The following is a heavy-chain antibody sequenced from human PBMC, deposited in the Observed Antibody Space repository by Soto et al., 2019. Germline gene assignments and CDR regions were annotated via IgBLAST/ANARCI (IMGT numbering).Heavy chain of an antibody. D-gene: IGHD4-17*01. CDR3: AILEGGDYVGANWFGP. CDR2: FDPEDGET. J-gene: IGHJ5*02. CDR1: GYTLSKLS. V-gene: IGHV1-24*01. Sequence: QVQLVQSGAEVKKPGASVKVSCKVSGYTLSKLSMHWVRQAPGKGLEWMGGFDPEDGETIHAQKFQGRVTMTEDTSTNPAYMELSSLRSEDTAVYYCAILEGGDYVGANWFGPWGQGTLVTVSA.